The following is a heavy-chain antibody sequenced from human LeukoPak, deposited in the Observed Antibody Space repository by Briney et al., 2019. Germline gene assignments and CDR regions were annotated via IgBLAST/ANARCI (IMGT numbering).Heavy chain of an antibody. V-gene: IGHV3-7*01. CDR2: IKQDGSEK. D-gene: IGHD6-19*01. J-gene: IGHJ4*02. CDR3: ARDLRIAVASY. CDR1: GFTFSSYW. Sequence: PGGSLRLSCAASGFTFSSYWMSWVRQAPGKGLGWVANIKQDGSEKYYVDSVKGRFTISRDNAKNSLYLQMNSLRAEDTAVYYCARDLRIAVASYWGQGTLVTVSS.